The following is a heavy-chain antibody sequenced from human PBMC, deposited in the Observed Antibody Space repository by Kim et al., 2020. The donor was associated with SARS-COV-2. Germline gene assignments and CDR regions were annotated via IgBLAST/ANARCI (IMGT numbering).Heavy chain of an antibody. D-gene: IGHD1-26*01. Sequence: GGSLRLSCTASGFSFSDAWMHWVRRAPGQGPMLVSRINADGSHTVYADAVKGRFTISRDNARNTVFLQMNSLRDDDTAIYYCARAQTGSDPFDVWGQGT. CDR3: ARAQTGSDPFDV. CDR1: GFSFSDAW. V-gene: IGHV3-74*01. CDR2: INADGSHT. J-gene: IGHJ3*01.